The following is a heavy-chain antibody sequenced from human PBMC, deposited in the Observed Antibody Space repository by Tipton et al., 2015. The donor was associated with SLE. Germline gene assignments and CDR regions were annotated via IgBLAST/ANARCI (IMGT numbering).Heavy chain of an antibody. CDR2: ISSDGRIT. CDR3: VRDPPPPTN. J-gene: IGHJ4*02. V-gene: IGHV3-74*01. CDR1: GFSFSSSW. Sequence: SLRLSCAASGFSFSSSWMHWVRQVPGKGLVWVSRISSDGRITNYADSVKGRFTISRDNARDTIYLQMNSLRTDDTAVYYCVRDPPPPTNWGQGTLVTVSS.